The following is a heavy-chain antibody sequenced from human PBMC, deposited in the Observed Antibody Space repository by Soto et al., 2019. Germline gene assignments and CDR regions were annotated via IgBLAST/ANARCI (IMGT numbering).Heavy chain of an antibody. V-gene: IGHV4-30-4*01. CDR1: GCSISRADYY. Sequence: QVQLQESGPGLVKPSETLSLTCTVSGCSISRADYYWSWMRQPPGRGLELIGYVYYRGSIYYNPSLESRIRISVDTSKNQFSLKLTSMTAADTAMYFCARMTFTPKWFDSWGQGTLVTVSS. CDR3: ARMTFTPKWFDS. J-gene: IGHJ5*01. CDR2: VYYRGSI.